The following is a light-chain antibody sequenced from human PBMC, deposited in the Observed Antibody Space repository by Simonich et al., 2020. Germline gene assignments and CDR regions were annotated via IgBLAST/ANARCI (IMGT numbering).Light chain of an antibody. J-gene: IGKJ2*01. CDR2: PAY. CDR1: QGISSG. V-gene: IGKV1-12*02. CDR3: QQANSFPYT. Sequence: DIQMTQSPSSVSASVGDRVTITCRASQGISSGLAWYQQKPGKAPKLLIYPAYIFQSGVPQRFSGSGSGTDFTLTISSLQPEDFATYYCQQANSFPYTFGQGTKLEIK.